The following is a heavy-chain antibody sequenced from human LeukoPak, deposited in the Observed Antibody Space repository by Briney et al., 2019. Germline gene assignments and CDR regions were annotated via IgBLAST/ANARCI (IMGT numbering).Heavy chain of an antibody. CDR1: GFTFTRYR. D-gene: IGHD1-14*01. Sequence: GGSLRLSCTASGFTFTRYRMNWVRQAPGKGLEWVSSIRSSSGEIHYADSVKGRFTISRDNAKKSLYLQMNSLRAEDTAMYYCTRDLDLYNDAFDIWGQGTRVIVSS. CDR2: IRSSSGEI. CDR3: TRDLDLYNDAFDI. J-gene: IGHJ3*02. V-gene: IGHV3-21*01.